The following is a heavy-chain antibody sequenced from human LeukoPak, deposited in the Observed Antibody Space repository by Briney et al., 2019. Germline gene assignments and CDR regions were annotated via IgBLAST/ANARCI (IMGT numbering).Heavy chain of an antibody. CDR3: ARSKPVRYFDWLSDYFDY. CDR2: IYYSGST. CDR1: GYSISSGYY. J-gene: IGHJ4*02. V-gene: IGHV4-38-2*02. D-gene: IGHD3-9*01. Sequence: SETLSLTCTVSGYSISSGYYWGWIRQPPGKGLEWIGSIYYSGSTYYNPSLKSRVTISVDTSKNQFSLKLSSVTAADTAVYYCARSKPVRYFDWLSDYFDYWGQGTLVTVSS.